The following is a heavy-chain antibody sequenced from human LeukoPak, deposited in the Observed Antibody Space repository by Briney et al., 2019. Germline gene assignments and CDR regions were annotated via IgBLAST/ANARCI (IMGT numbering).Heavy chain of an antibody. D-gene: IGHD6-19*01. CDR2: INHSGST. Sequence: PSETLSLTCAVYGGSFSGYYWSWIRQPPGKGLEWIGEINHSGSTNYNPSLKSRVTISVDTSKNQFSLKLSSVTAADTAVYHCASGPVAAFDYWGQGTLVTVSS. CDR1: GGSFSGYY. CDR3: ASGPVAAFDY. V-gene: IGHV4-34*01. J-gene: IGHJ4*02.